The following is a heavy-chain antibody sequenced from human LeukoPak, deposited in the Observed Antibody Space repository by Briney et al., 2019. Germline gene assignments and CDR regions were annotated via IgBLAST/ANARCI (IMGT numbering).Heavy chain of an antibody. Sequence: PGGSLRLSCAASGFTFSSYSMNWVRQAPGKGLEWVSSISSSSSYIYYADSVKGRFTISRDNSKNTLYLQMNSLRAEDTAVYYCARDYEATGSSVSSWGQGTLVTVSS. CDR2: ISSSSSYI. CDR1: GFTFSSYS. J-gene: IGHJ5*02. V-gene: IGHV3-21*01. CDR3: ARDYEATGSSVSS. D-gene: IGHD6-6*01.